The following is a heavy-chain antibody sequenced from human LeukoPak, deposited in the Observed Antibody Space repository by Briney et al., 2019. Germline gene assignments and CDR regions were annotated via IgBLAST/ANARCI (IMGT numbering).Heavy chain of an antibody. CDR3: ARDRYSSGWYGWYFDY. CDR2: IKEDGSEK. CDR1: GFIFSSYW. V-gene: IGHV3-7*01. Sequence: GGSLRLSCAASGFIFSSYWMAWVRQAPGKGLEWVANIKEDGSEKNYVDSVKGRFTISRDNSKNTLYLQMNSLRSEDTAVYYCARDRYSSGWYGWYFDYWGQGTLVTVSS. J-gene: IGHJ4*02. D-gene: IGHD6-19*01.